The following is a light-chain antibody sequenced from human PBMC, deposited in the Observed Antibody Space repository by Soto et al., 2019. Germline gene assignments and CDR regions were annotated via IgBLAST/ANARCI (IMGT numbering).Light chain of an antibody. CDR3: SSYTISNTLV. CDR1: SSDVGGYNY. J-gene: IGLJ1*01. CDR2: DVS. V-gene: IGLV2-14*01. Sequence: QSALTQPASVSGSPGQSITISCTGTSSDVGGYNYVSWYQQYPGKAPKLMIYDVSNRPSGVSNRFSGSKSGNTASLTISGLQAEDEADYYFSSYTISNTLVFGSGTKVTVL.